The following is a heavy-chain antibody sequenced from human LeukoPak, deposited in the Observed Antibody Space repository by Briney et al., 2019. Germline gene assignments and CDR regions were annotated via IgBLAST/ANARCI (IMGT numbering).Heavy chain of an antibody. CDR2: IYYSGST. CDR3: ARHVLDCSGGSCYDNWFDP. D-gene: IGHD2-15*01. CDR1: GGSISSSSYY. J-gene: IGHJ5*02. V-gene: IGHV4-39*01. Sequence: SETLCLTCTVSGGSISSSSYYWGWIRQPPGKGLEWIGSIYYSGSTYYNPSLKSRVTISVDTSKNQFSLKLSSVTAADTAVYYCARHVLDCSGGSCYDNWFDPWGQGTLVTVSS.